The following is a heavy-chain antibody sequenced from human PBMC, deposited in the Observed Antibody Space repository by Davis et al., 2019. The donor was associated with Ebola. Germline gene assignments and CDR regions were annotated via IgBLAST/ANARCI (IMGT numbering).Heavy chain of an antibody. CDR1: GYTFRNYD. CDR2: TNPYNGNT. V-gene: IGHV1-18*01. CDR3: ARLDHLYGSGYWNDN. Sequence: VSVKVSCKASGYTFRNYDISWVRQAPGQGLEWMGRTNPYNGNTNYAQNFQGRITMTTDTSTSAAYMELRSLRSDDTAVYYCARLDHLYGSGYWNDNWGQGTLVTVSS. D-gene: IGHD3-10*01. J-gene: IGHJ4*02.